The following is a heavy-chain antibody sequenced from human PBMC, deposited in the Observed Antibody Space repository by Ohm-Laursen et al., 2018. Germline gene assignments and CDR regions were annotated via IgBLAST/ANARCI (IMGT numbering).Heavy chain of an antibody. CDR2: INSDGSST. J-gene: IGHJ4*02. CDR3: ARRSMVRGALDY. D-gene: IGHD3-10*01. CDR1: GFTFSSYW. Sequence: SLRLSCAASGFTFSSYWMQWVRQAPGKGLVWVSRINSDGSSTSYVDSVKGRFTISRDNAKNTLYLQMNSLRAEDTAVYYCARRSMVRGALDYWGQGTLVTVSS. V-gene: IGHV3-74*01.